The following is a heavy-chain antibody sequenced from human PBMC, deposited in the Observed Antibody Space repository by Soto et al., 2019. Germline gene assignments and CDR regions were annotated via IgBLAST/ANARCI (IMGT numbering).Heavy chain of an antibody. D-gene: IGHD3-22*01. V-gene: IGHV3-43*02. CDR1: GFTFDDYA. Sequence: GGSLRLSCAASGFTFDDYAMHWVRQAPGKGLEWVSLISGDGGSTYYADSVKGRFTISRDNSKNSLYLQMNSLRTEDTALYYCAKDMFSGGYLDAFDIWGQGTMVTVSS. CDR2: ISGDGGST. J-gene: IGHJ3*02. CDR3: AKDMFSGGYLDAFDI.